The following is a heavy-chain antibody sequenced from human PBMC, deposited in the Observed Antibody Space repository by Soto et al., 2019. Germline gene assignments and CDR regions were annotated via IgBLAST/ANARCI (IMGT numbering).Heavy chain of an antibody. CDR3: AHPRGYGVFDAYDI. J-gene: IGHJ3*02. CDR1: GFTFSTYA. CDR2: ISRDGYDI. V-gene: IGHV3-23*01. Sequence: GGSLRLSCAASGFTFSTYAMSWVRQAPGKGLEWVSAISRDGYDIYYTDSVKGRFTISRDNSKHMLYLQMNSLRIEDTAVYYCAHPRGYGVFDAYDIWGQGAMVTVSS. D-gene: IGHD4-17*01.